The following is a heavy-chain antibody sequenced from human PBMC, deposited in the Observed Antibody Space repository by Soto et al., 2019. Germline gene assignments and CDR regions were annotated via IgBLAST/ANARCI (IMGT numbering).Heavy chain of an antibody. D-gene: IGHD6-13*01. CDR3: ARSQAAAGLYMDV. J-gene: IGHJ6*03. CDR2: IYYSGST. V-gene: IGHV4-59*01. CDR1: GGSISSYY. Sequence: ASETLSLTCTVSGGSISSYYWSWIRQPPGKGLEWIGYIYYSGSTNYNPSLKSRVTISVDTSKNQFSLKLSSVTAADTAVYYCARSQAAAGLYMDVWGKGTTVTVSS.